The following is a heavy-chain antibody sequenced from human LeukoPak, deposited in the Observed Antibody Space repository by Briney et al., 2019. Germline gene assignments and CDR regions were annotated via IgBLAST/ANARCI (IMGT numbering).Heavy chain of an antibody. V-gene: IGHV3-48*03. CDR3: ATVVSGHSVAGFDY. Sequence: GGSLRLSCAASGFTFSSYEMNWVRQAPGKGLEWVSYISTSGNTIYYADSVKGRFTISRDNAKNSLYLQMNSLRAEDTAVYYCATVVSGHSVAGFDYWGQGTLVTVSS. D-gene: IGHD6-19*01. J-gene: IGHJ4*02. CDR2: ISTSGNTI. CDR1: GFTFSSYE.